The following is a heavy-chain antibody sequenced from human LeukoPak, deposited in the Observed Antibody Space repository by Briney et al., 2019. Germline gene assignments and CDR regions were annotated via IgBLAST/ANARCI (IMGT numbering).Heavy chain of an antibody. CDR3: AKGNPQPFDY. CDR1: GFTCSSYA. Sequence: PGGSLRLSYAASGFTCSSYAMSWVRQAPGKGLEWVSAISGSGGNTYYADSVKGRFTISRDNSNNTLYLQMNSPRAEDTAVYYCAKGNPQPFDYWGQGTLVTVSS. CDR2: ISGSGGNT. V-gene: IGHV3-23*01. J-gene: IGHJ4*02. D-gene: IGHD1-14*01.